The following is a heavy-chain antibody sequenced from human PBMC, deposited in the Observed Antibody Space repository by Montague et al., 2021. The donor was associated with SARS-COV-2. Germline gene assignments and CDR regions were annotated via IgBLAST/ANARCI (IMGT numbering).Heavy chain of an antibody. CDR2: ISYSGST. CDR1: GGSISSYY. Sequence: SETLSLTCTVSGGSISSYYWSWIRQTPGKGLEWIGYISYSGSTNXXPSLQSRVTISVDTSKNQFSLKLSSVTAADTAVYYCARGSGWMGNDFDIWGQGTMVTVSS. J-gene: IGHJ3*02. V-gene: IGHV4-59*01. D-gene: IGHD6-19*01. CDR3: ARGSGWMGNDFDI.